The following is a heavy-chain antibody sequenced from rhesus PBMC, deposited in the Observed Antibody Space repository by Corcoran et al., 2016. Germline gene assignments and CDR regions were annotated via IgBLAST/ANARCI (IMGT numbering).Heavy chain of an antibody. Sequence: QVTLKESGPALVKPTQTLTLTCTFSGFSLSTSGMRVSWIRQPPGKALEWLARIDWDDDKYYRTSLKSRLTISKDTSKNQVVLTMTNMDPVDTATYYCARSGQRLIFDYWGQGVLVTVSS. J-gene: IGHJ4*01. CDR3: ARSGQRLIFDY. V-gene: IGHV2S2*01. D-gene: IGHD6-31*01. CDR1: GFSLSTSGMR. CDR2: IDWDDDK.